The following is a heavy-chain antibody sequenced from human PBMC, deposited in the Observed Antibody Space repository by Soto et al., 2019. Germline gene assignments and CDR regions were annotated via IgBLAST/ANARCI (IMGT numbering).Heavy chain of an antibody. D-gene: IGHD3-16*01. CDR1: GGSISGYY. V-gene: IGHV4-59*08. J-gene: IGHJ3*02. Sequence: QVQLQESGPGLVKPSETLSLTCTVSGGSISGYYWSWIRQPPGKGLEWIGYIYYSGSTYYNPSLKSRVTISVDTSKNQFSLKLSSVTAADTAVYYCARRYGWAFDIWGQGTMVTVSS. CDR2: IYYSGST. CDR3: ARRYGWAFDI.